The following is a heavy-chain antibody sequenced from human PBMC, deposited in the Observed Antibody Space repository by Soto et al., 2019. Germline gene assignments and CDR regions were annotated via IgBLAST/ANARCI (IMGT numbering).Heavy chain of an antibody. CDR2: ISSSSSYI. Sequence: EVQLVESGGGLVKPGGSLRLSCAASGFTFSSYSMNWVRQAPGKGLEWVSSISSSSSYIYYADSVKGRFTISRDNAKNSLYLQMNSLRAEDTAVYYCARDLEGCTNGVCYPADAFDIWGQGTMVTVSS. CDR3: ARDLEGCTNGVCYPADAFDI. J-gene: IGHJ3*02. CDR1: GFTFSSYS. D-gene: IGHD2-8*01. V-gene: IGHV3-21*01.